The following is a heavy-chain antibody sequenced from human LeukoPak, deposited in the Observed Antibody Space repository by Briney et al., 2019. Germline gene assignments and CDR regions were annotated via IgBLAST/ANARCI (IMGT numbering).Heavy chain of an antibody. D-gene: IGHD2-2*01. CDR2: ISSSGSTI. Sequence: GGSLRLSCAASGFTFSSYEMNWVRQAPGRGRGWVSYISSSGSTIYYADSVKGRFTISRDNAKNSLYLQMNRLRAEDTAVYYCARVERDCSSTSCYVLGYYYYYGMDVWGKGTTVTVSS. J-gene: IGHJ6*04. V-gene: IGHV3-48*03. CDR3: ARVERDCSSTSCYVLGYYYYYGMDV. CDR1: GFTFSSYE.